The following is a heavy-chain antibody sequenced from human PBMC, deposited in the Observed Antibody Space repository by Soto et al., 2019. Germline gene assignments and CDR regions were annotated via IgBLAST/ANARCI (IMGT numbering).Heavy chain of an antibody. V-gene: IGHV1-69*12. J-gene: IGHJ2*01. D-gene: IGHD5-12*01. CDR2: IIPIFGTA. Sequence: QVQLVQSGAEVKKPGSSVTVSCKASGGTFSSYTISWVRQAPGQGLEWMGGIIPIFGTANYAQKFQGRVTITADESTSTAYMELSGLRSEDTAVYYCERGNHRWLQLWYFDLWGRGTLVTVSS. CDR3: ERGNHRWLQLWYFDL. CDR1: GGTFSSYT.